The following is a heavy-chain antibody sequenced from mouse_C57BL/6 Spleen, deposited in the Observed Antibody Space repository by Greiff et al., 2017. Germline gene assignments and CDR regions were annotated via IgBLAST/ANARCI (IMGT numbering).Heavy chain of an antibody. CDR2: IYPVSGAT. J-gene: IGHJ4*01. Sequence: VQLQQSGAELASPGASVTLSCKASGYTFTDHIMNWVKTRPGQGLEWIGRIYPVSGATNYTQKFIGKATFSVDRSSSTVYMVLNSLTSEDPAVYDWGRGGGGNLYYYAMDYWGQGTSVTGSS. CDR3: GRGGGGNLYYYAMDY. D-gene: IGHD1-1*02. CDR1: GYTFTDHI. V-gene: IGHV1-11*01.